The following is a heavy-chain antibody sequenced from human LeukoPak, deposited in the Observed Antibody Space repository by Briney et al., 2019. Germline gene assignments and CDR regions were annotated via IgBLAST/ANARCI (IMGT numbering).Heavy chain of an antibody. V-gene: IGHV3-74*01. J-gene: IGHJ4*02. Sequence: GGSLRLSCAASGSTLRSSWMHWVRQAPGKGLVWVSCINTDGSNTNYADSVKGRFTFSRDNAKNTLYLQMNSLRVEDTAVYYCARESYRGLGYWGQGTLVTVSS. CDR3: ARESYRGLGY. CDR2: INTDGSNT. CDR1: GSTLRSSW. D-gene: IGHD3-10*01.